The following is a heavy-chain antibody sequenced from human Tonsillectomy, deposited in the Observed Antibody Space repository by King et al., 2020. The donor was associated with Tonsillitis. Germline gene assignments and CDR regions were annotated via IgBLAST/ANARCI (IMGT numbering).Heavy chain of an antibody. V-gene: IGHV3-53*01. J-gene: IGHJ6*02. Sequence: VQLVESGGGLIQPGGSLRLSCAASWFTVSSNYMSWVRQAPGEGLGWGSVIDSGGSTYYADSVRGRLTISRENSKNTLYLQMNSLRAEDTAVYYCARDRGLSLYYYYGMDVWGQGTTVTVSS. CDR2: IDSGGST. D-gene: IGHD3-10*01. CDR1: WFTVSSNY. CDR3: ARDRGLSLYYYYGMDV.